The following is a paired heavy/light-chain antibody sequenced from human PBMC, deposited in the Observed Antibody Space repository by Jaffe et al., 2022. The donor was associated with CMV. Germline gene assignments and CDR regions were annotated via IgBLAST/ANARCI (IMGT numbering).Light chain of an antibody. Sequence: DIQMTQSPSTVSASVGDRVTITCRAAQRITTYLAWYQQKPGKAPELLIYKASNLESGVPSRFSGSGSGTEFTLTISSLQPDDSATYYCQQYTDYPITFGQGTRLEIK. V-gene: IGKV1-5*03. CDR2: KAS. CDR3: QQYTDYPIT. CDR1: QRITTY. J-gene: IGKJ5*01.
Heavy chain of an antibody. CDR1: GYSLTELS. CDR3: ATLRDFRYGLFDH. Sequence: QVQLVQSGAEVKKPGASVKVSCRVSGYSLTELSIHWVRQTPGKGLEWMGGFDAEDGETIYAEKFQGRVTMTEDTSTDTAYMELSSLRSEDTAVYYCATLRDFRYGLFDHWGQGTLVIVSS. J-gene: IGHJ4*02. CDR2: FDAEDGET. V-gene: IGHV1-24*01. D-gene: IGHD5-18*01.